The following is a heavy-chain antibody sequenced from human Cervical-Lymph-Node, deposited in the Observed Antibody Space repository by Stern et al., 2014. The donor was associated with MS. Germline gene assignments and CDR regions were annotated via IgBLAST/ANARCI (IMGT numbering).Heavy chain of an antibody. CDR2: IIPILATG. CDR3: ARDQRHLGSGSFAFDI. Sequence: QVQLVQSGAEVKKPASAVKVSCKASGGRFSSYAFNWVRQAPGKGFAWMGGIIPILATGNYAQKFQGRVTITADESIKTVYLEVSSLRPEDTAVYYCARDQRHLGSGSFAFDIWGQGTMVTVSS. J-gene: IGHJ3*02. D-gene: IGHD3-10*01. V-gene: IGHV1-69*01. CDR1: GGRFSSYA.